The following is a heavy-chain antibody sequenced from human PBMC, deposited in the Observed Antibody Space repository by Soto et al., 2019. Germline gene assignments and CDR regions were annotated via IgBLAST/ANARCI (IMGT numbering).Heavy chain of an antibody. J-gene: IGHJ5*02. V-gene: IGHV3-23*01. CDR3: ARDRFRTASSCYFT. CDR1: GFGFRSYA. Sequence: EVLLLESGGGLVHPGGSLRLSCAGSGFGFRSYAIAWVRQAPGKGLEWVSAISGDAATTSYAESVKGRFAISRDNSKSTLYLQMSSLRVEDTAVYYCARDRFRTASSCYFTWGQGTLVTVSS. D-gene: IGHD2-2*01. CDR2: ISGDAATT.